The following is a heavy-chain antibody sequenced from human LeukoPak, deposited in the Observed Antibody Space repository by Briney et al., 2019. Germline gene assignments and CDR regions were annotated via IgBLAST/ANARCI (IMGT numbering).Heavy chain of an antibody. J-gene: IGHJ4*02. D-gene: IGHD3-10*01. Sequence: GGSLRLSCGASGFTFSNYWMSWVRQAPGEGLEWVANIRPDGNEKYYVDSVTGRFTMSRDNAKNSLDLQMNSLRAEDTAVYYCARVPTPLGSGLFVYWGQGTLVTVSS. V-gene: IGHV3-7*01. CDR3: ARVPTPLGSGLFVY. CDR1: GFTFSNYW. CDR2: IRPDGNEK.